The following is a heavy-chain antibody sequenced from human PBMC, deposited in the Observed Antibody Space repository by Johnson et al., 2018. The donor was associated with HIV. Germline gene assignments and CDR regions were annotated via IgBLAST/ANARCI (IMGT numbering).Heavy chain of an antibody. V-gene: IGHV3-13*01. CDR2: IGTAGDT. CDR3: ARGVTVAGTKGQSAFDI. J-gene: IGHJ3*02. D-gene: IGHD6-19*01. Sequence: VQLVESGGGLVQPGGSLRLSCAASGFTFSSYDMHWVRQATGKGLEWVSAIGTAGDTYYPGSVKGRFTISRENAKNSLYLQMGSLRAEDMAVYYCARGVTVAGTKGQSAFDIWGQGTMVTVSS. CDR1: GFTFSSYD.